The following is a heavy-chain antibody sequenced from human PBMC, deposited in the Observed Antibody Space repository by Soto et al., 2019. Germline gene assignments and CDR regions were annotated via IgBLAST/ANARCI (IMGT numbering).Heavy chain of an antibody. Sequence: EVQLVESGGGLVKPGGSLRLSCAASGFTFSSYSMNWVRQARGKGLEWVSSISSSSSYIYYADSVKGRFTISRDNAKNSRYLQSNSLTAEDTAVYYCARDNLVVPAAHYYYCMDVWGQGTTVTVAS. CDR3: ARDNLVVPAAHYYYCMDV. V-gene: IGHV3-21*01. CDR1: GFTFSSYS. J-gene: IGHJ6*02. CDR2: ISSSSSYI. D-gene: IGHD2-2*01.